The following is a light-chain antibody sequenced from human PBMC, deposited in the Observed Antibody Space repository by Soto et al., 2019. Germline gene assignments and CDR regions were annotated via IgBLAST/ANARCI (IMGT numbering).Light chain of an antibody. V-gene: IGKV1-9*01. Sequence: DIQLTESPSFLSASGGDRVTITCRASQDISYYLAWYQQKPGKAPKLLIYNAPTLQSGVPSRFSGSGSGTEFTLTISSLQPEDFATYYCRQFNSYPITFGQGTRLEIK. CDR3: RQFNSYPIT. J-gene: IGKJ5*01. CDR1: QDISYY. CDR2: NAP.